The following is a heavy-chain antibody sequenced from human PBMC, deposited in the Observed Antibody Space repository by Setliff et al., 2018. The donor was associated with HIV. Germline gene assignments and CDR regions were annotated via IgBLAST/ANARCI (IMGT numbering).Heavy chain of an antibody. CDR2: FYPGDSDA. Sequence: PGESLKISCKASGYTFTNYWIGWVRQLPGKGLEWMGIFYPGDSDARYSPSFQGQITFSADKSVTTAYLQLSSLKASETAMYYCARQRVVATTKLDAFDIWGQGTMVTVSS. J-gene: IGHJ3*02. CDR1: GYTFTNYW. CDR3: ARQRVVATTKLDAFDI. D-gene: IGHD2-15*01. V-gene: IGHV5-51*01.